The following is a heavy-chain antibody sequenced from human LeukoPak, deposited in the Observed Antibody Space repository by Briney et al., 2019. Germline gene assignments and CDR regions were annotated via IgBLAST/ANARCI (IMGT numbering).Heavy chain of an antibody. Sequence: GGSLRLSCAASGFTFSSYGMHWVRQAPGKGLEWVAVISYDGSNKYYADSVKGRFTISRDNSKNTLYLQMNRLRAEDTAVYYCAKDAYYYDSSGYYQTNSFDPWGEGTLVTVSS. CDR2: ISYDGSNK. D-gene: IGHD3-22*01. CDR3: AKDAYYYDSSGYYQTNSFDP. CDR1: GFTFSSYG. V-gene: IGHV3-30*18. J-gene: IGHJ5*02.